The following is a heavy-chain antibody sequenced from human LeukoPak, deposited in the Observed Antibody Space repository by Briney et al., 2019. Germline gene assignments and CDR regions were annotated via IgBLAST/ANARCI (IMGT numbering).Heavy chain of an antibody. CDR1: GGSISTSSYH. CDR2: FYYSGST. D-gene: IGHD3-10*01. CDR3: ARDSRPLWFGTNWFDP. J-gene: IGHJ5*02. Sequence: PSETLSLTCTVSGGSISTSSYHWSWIRQPPGKGLEWIGHFYYSGSTNFNPSLKSRVTISVDTSKNQFSLKLSSVTAADTAVYYCARDSRPLWFGTNWFDPWGQGTLVTVSS. V-gene: IGHV4-61*01.